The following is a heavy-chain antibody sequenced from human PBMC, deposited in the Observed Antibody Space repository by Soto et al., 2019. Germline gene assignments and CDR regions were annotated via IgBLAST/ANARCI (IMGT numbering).Heavy chain of an antibody. Sequence: EVQVLESGGVLVQPGGALRLSCEGSGFTVSSQAMTWIRQAPGKGPEWVSTVTADGGTYYADSVTGRFAMSRDTSENTLYLQMHSLGAEDTAAYYCAPHVSCSGGSCQYDAFAIRGQGTMVTVSS. J-gene: IGHJ3*02. CDR2: VTADGGT. CDR1: GFTVSSQA. V-gene: IGHV3-23*01. D-gene: IGHD2-15*01. CDR3: APHVSCSGGSCQYDAFAI.